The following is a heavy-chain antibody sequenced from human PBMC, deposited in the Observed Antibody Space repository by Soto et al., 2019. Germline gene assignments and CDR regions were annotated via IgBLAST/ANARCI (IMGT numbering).Heavy chain of an antibody. J-gene: IGHJ3*02. CDR3: ARDPMYYDILTGYYVVAFDI. CDR1: GGTFSSYT. D-gene: IGHD3-9*01. V-gene: IGHV1-18*01. CDR2: ISAYNGNT. Sequence: QVQLVQSGAEVKKPGSSVKVSCKASGGTFSSYTISWVRQAPGQGLEWMGRISAYNGNTNYAQKLQGRVTMTTDTSTSTAYMELRSLRSDDTAVYYCARDPMYYDILTGYYVVAFDIWGQGTMVTVSS.